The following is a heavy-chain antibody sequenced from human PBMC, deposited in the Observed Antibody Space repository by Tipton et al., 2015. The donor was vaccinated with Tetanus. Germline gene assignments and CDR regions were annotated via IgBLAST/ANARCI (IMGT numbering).Heavy chain of an antibody. D-gene: IGHD6-13*01. CDR2: INPNSGGT. CDR3: ARSMAAAGTGWFDP. V-gene: IGHV1-2*02. CDR1: GYTFTGYY. Sequence: QVQLVQSGAEVKKPGASVKVSCKASGYTFTGYYMHWVRQAPGQGLEWMGWINPNSGGTNYAQKFQGRVTMTRDTSISTAYMEVSRLRSDDTAIYYCARSMAAAGTGWFDPWGQGTLVTVSS. J-gene: IGHJ5*02.